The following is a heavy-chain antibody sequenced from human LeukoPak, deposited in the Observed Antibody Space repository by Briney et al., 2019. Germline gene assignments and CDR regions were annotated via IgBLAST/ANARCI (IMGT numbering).Heavy chain of an antibody. J-gene: IGHJ4*02. D-gene: IGHD3-9*01. V-gene: IGHV3-7*04. CDR1: GFSFSSYY. CDR3: ARADWFSFDY. CDR2: IKQDGSEE. Sequence: PGGSLRLSCAASGFSFSSYYMAWVRQPPGKVLEWVATIKQDGSEEPFVDSVKGRFTISRDNARNSLSLQMNNLRAEDTAVYYCARADWFSFDYWGQGVLVTVSS.